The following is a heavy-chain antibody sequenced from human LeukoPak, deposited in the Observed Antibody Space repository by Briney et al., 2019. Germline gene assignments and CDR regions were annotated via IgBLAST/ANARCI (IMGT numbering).Heavy chain of an antibody. CDR2: TYYRSKWYN. Sequence: SQTLSLTCAISGDSVSSNSAAWHWIRQSPSRGLEWLGRTYYRSKWYNDYAVSVKSRITINPDTSKNQFSLQLNSVTPEDTAVYYCARDAVGYSSSWTPFDYWGQGTLVTVSS. D-gene: IGHD6-13*01. CDR1: GDSVSSNSAA. V-gene: IGHV6-1*01. J-gene: IGHJ4*02. CDR3: ARDAVGYSSSWTPFDY.